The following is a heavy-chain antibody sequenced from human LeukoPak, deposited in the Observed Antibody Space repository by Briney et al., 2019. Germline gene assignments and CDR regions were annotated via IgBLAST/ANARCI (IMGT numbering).Heavy chain of an antibody. CDR1: GFTFSSYA. CDR2: ISSNGGST. J-gene: IGHJ4*02. V-gene: IGHV3-64D*06. D-gene: IGHD1-26*01. CDR3: VKGGSYSLGGDY. Sequence: PGGSLRLSCSASGFTFSSYAMHWVRQAPGKGPEYVSAISSNGGSTYYADSVKGRFTISRDNSKNTLYLQMSSLRAEDTAVYYCVKGGSYSLGGDYWGQGTLVTVSS.